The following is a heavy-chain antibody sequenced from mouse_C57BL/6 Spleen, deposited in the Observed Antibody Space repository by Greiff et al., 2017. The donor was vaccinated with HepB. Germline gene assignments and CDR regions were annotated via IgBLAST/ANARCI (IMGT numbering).Heavy chain of an antibody. D-gene: IGHD2-4*01. J-gene: IGHJ4*01. V-gene: IGHV1-55*01. Sequence: VQLQQPGAELVKPGASVKMSCKASGYTFTSYWITWVKQRPGQGLEWIGDIYPGSGSTKYNEKFKSKATLTVDTSSSTAYMQLSSLTSEDSAGYYGARFGDGDDDDDGGRGYAMDYWGQGTSVTVSS. CDR3: ARFGDGDDDDDGGRGYAMDY. CDR1: GYTFTSYW. CDR2: IYPGSGST.